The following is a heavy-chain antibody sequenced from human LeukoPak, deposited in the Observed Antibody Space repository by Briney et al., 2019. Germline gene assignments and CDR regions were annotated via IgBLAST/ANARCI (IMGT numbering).Heavy chain of an antibody. CDR2: ISSSGSTK. CDR1: GFTFSDYY. CDR3: APKLYYFDH. Sequence: GGSLRLSCAASGFTFSDYYMSWIRQAPGKGLEWVSYISSSGSTKHCADSVKGRFTISRDNAKNSLYLQMNSLRAEDTAVYYCAPKLYYFDHWGQGTLVTVSS. V-gene: IGHV3-11*01. J-gene: IGHJ4*02. D-gene: IGHD3-10*01.